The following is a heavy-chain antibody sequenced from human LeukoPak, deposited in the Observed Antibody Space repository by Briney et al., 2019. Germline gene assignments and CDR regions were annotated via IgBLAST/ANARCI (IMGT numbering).Heavy chain of an antibody. J-gene: IGHJ3*02. CDR3: AKAVVVSTTRLGPFDT. V-gene: IGHV4-59*08. CDR2: IYYSGST. Sequence: SETLSLTCSVSGGSISSYYWSWIRQPPGKGLEWIGYIYYSGSTNYNPSLKSRVTISVDTSKNQFSLKLSSVTAADMAVYYCAKAVVVSTTRLGPFDTWGQGTMVTVSS. D-gene: IGHD3-22*01. CDR1: GGSISSYY.